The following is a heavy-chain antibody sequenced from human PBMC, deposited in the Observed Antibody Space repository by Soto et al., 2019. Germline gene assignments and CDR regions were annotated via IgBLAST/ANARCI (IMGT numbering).Heavy chain of an antibody. CDR2: ISWNSGSI. CDR1: GFTFDDYA. D-gene: IGHD5-12*01. Sequence: EVQLVESGGGLVQPGRSLRLSCAASGFTFDDYAMHWVRQAPGKGLEWVSGISWNSGSIGYADSVKGRFTISRDNAKNSLYLQMNSLRADDTALYYCAKDTGYSGYDRFDYWGQGTLVTVSS. J-gene: IGHJ4*02. CDR3: AKDTGYSGYDRFDY. V-gene: IGHV3-9*01.